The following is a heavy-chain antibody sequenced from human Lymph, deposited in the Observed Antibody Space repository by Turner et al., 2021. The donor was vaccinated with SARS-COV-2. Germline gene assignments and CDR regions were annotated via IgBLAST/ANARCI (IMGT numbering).Heavy chain of an antibody. J-gene: IGHJ4*02. D-gene: IGHD3-10*01. V-gene: IGHV1-2*02. CDR1: GYTFTGYY. CDR2: INPNSGGK. Sequence: QVQLVQSGAEVKKPGASVTVPCKASGYTFTGYYMHWVRQAPGQGLEWMGWINPNSGGKNYPQKFQGRVTMTRDTSISRAYMELSRLRSDDTAVYYCARSRDLQSMIRGVDPFDYWGQGTLVTVSS. CDR3: ARSRDLQSMIRGVDPFDY.